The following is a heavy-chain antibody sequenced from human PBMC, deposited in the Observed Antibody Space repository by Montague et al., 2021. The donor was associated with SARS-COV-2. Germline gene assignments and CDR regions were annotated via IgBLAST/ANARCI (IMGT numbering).Heavy chain of an antibody. CDR1: NGSITNYF. Sequence: ETLSLTCSVSNGSITNYFWSWIRQPPGKRLEWIGYVYYRGSTNLNPSLESRVTMSVDTSKNQFSLKLKSVTAADTAVYYCAREGLNNWIDSWGQGIPVIVSS. J-gene: IGHJ5*01. CDR2: VYYRGST. V-gene: IGHV4-59*01. CDR3: AREGLNNWIDS.